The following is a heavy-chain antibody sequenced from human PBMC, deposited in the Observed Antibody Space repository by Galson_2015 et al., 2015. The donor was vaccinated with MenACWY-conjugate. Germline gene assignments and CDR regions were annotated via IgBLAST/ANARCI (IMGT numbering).Heavy chain of an antibody. D-gene: IGHD6-19*01. CDR2: IYPNGVTT. J-gene: IGHJ4*02. Sequence: SLRLSCAASGFTFSSYSMNWVRQAPGKGLEWVSAIYPNGVTTYYAESVKGRSTISRDNSKNTMYLQMNSLRAEDTAVYYCAKDRQPDSGWNFDYWGQGTLVTVSS. CDR3: AKDRQPDSGWNFDY. V-gene: IGHV3-23*01. CDR1: GFTFSSYS.